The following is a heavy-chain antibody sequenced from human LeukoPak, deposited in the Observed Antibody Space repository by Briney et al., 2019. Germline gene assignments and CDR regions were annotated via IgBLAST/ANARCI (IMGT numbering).Heavy chain of an antibody. CDR1: GYTFTNYY. D-gene: IGHD3-10*01. J-gene: IGHJ4*02. CDR2: INSSGGGT. CDR3: ARDVFGLDY. V-gene: IGHV1-46*01. Sequence: ASVKVSHKASGYTFTNYYMHWVRQAPGQGLEWMGVINSSGGGTTYAQKFQGRVTMTRDTSTSTVYMELSSLRSEDTAVYYCARDVFGLDYWGQGTLVTVSS.